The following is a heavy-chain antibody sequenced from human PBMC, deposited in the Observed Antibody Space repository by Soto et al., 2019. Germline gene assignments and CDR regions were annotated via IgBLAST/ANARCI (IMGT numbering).Heavy chain of an antibody. Sequence: QVQLVQSGAEVKKPGTSVTVSCEVSGGTFSNYAITWVRQAPGQGLEWLGGAIPVYGSTNYAQKFQGRVTITAGESATTTVMELSSLRSDDTAVYYCARRGVANSRDAFDIWGQGTLVTVS. D-gene: IGHD1-26*01. V-gene: IGHV1-69*01. CDR3: ARRGVANSRDAFDI. CDR2: AIPVYGST. J-gene: IGHJ3*02. CDR1: GGTFSNYA.